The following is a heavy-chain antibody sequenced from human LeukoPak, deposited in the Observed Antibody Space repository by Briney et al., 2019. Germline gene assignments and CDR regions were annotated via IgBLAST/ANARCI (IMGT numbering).Heavy chain of an antibody. CDR2: ISYDGSNK. J-gene: IGHJ4*02. Sequence: GGSLRLSCAASGFTFSTYGMHWVRQAPGKGLEWVAVISYDGSNKYYADSVKGRFTISRDNSKSTLYLQMNSLRAEDTAVFYCAKEAYRYDYCDYWGQGTLVTVSS. CDR3: AKEAYRYDYCDY. CDR1: GFTFSTYG. V-gene: IGHV3-30*18. D-gene: IGHD5-18*01.